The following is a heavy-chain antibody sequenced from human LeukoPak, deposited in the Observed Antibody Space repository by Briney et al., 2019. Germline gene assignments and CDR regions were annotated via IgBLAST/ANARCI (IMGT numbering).Heavy chain of an antibody. CDR2: ISWDGGST. Sequence: QSGGSLRLSCAASGFTFDDYTMHWVRQAPGKGLEWVSLISWDGGSTYYADSVKGRFTISRGNSKNSLYLQMNSLRTEDTALYYCAKDGGPWVWVVAFDIWGQGTMVTVSS. J-gene: IGHJ3*02. D-gene: IGHD3-16*01. CDR1: GFTFDDYT. CDR3: AKDGGPWVWVVAFDI. V-gene: IGHV3-43*01.